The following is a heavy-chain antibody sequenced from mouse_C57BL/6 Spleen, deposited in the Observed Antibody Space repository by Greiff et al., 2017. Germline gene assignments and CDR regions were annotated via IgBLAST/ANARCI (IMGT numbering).Heavy chain of an antibody. CDR1: GFTFSSYA. J-gene: IGHJ3*01. D-gene: IGHD2-5*01. CDR2: ISDGGSYT. V-gene: IGHV5-4*03. CDR3: ERHYYSNYVPAWFAY. Sequence: EVKLMESGGGLVKPGGSLKLSCAASGFTFSSYAMSWVRQTPEKRLEWVATISDGGSYTYYPDNVKGRFTISRDNAKNTLYLQMSHLKCEDTAVYYVERHYYSNYVPAWFAYWGQGTLVTVSA.